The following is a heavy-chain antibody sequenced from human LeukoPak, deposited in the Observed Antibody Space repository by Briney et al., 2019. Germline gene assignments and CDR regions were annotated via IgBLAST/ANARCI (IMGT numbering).Heavy chain of an antibody. Sequence: SVKVSCKASGGTFSSYAISWVRQAPGQRLEWMGRIIPIFGTANYAQKFQGRVTITTDESTSTAYMELSSLRSEDTAVYYCAREALNPSYYDFWSGYPFDYWGQGTLVTVSS. CDR3: AREALNPSYYDFWSGYPFDY. CDR1: GGTFSSYA. J-gene: IGHJ4*02. V-gene: IGHV1-69*05. CDR2: IIPIFGTA. D-gene: IGHD3-3*01.